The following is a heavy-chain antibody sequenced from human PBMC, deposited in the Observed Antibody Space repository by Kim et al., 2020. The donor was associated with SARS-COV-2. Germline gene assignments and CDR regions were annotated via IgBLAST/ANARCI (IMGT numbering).Heavy chain of an antibody. CDR2: INSDGSSI. CDR1: GFTFSTYW. D-gene: IGHD1-26*01. J-gene: IGHJ6*02. Sequence: GGSLRLSCAPSGFTFSTYWTHWVRQAPGKGLLWVSRINSDGSSINYADSVKGRFTISRDNAKNTLYLQMNRLRAEDTAVYYCAWGGYSIYGMDVWGQGTTVTVSS. V-gene: IGHV3-74*01. CDR3: AWGGYSIYGMDV.